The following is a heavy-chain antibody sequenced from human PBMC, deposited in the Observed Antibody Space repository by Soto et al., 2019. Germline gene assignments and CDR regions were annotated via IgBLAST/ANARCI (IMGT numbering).Heavy chain of an antibody. D-gene: IGHD4-4*01. CDR2: IFYSGST. Sequence: SETLSLTRTVSGGSISSGGYYLSWIHQHPAKGLEWIGYIFYSGSTYYSPSLKSRVTISVDTSKNQFSLKLSSVTAADTAIYYCARDDYTAYYFDYWGQGTLVTVS. CDR3: ARDDYTAYYFDY. CDR1: GGSISSGGYY. J-gene: IGHJ4*02. V-gene: IGHV4-31*03.